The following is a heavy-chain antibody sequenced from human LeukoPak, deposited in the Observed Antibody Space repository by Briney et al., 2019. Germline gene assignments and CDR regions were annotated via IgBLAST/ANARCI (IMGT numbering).Heavy chain of an antibody. CDR3: ARELRGTHYFDH. CDR1: GFTFSSYW. D-gene: IGHD1-1*01. V-gene: IGHV3-7*01. Sequence: PGGSLRLSCVVSGFTFSSYWMSWVRQAPGKGLEWVANIKQDGSDKYYVDSVKGRFTISRDNAKNSLYLQMNSLRAEDTAVYYCARELRGTHYFDHWGQGTLVTVSS. J-gene: IGHJ4*02. CDR2: IKQDGSDK.